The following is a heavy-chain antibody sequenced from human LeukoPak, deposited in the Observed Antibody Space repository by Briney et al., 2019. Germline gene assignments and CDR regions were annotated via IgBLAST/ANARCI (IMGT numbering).Heavy chain of an antibody. CDR3: ARLSTYGSGSMNYYYGMDV. Sequence: SETLSLTCTVSGGSISSSSYYWGWIRQPPGKGLEWIGSIYYSGSTNYNPSLKSRVTISVDTSKNQFSLKLSSVTAADTAVYYCARLSTYGSGSMNYYYGMDVWGQGTTVTVSS. D-gene: IGHD3-10*01. CDR1: GGSISSSSYY. V-gene: IGHV4-39*07. CDR2: IYYSGST. J-gene: IGHJ6*02.